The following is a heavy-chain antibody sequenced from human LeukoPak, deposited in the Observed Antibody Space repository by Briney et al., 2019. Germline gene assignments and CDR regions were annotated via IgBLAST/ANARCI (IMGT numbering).Heavy chain of an antibody. J-gene: IGHJ4*02. D-gene: IGHD3-16*01. V-gene: IGHV3-7*03. Sequence: GGSLRLSCAASGLTFGNYWMDWVRQAPGKGLEWVANIKQDGSEKNYVDSVKGRFIISRDNAKNSLYLQMNTLRADDTAVYYCARDGFGTGSNWGQGTLVTVSS. CDR1: GLTFGNYW. CDR3: ARDGFGTGSN. CDR2: IKQDGSEK.